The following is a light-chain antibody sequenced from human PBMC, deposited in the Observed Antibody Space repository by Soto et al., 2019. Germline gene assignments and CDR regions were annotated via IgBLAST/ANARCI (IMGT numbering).Light chain of an antibody. CDR3: QQSHSAAFT. Sequence: DIQMTQSPFSLSASLGDRVTITCRASQSISDYLNWYQQKPGKGPKLLIFAASSLQVGVPSRFSGSGSGTDFTLTISSLQPEDFATYFWQQSHSAAFTFGPGTTVDIK. J-gene: IGKJ3*01. CDR1: QSISDY. CDR2: AAS. V-gene: IGKV1-39*01.